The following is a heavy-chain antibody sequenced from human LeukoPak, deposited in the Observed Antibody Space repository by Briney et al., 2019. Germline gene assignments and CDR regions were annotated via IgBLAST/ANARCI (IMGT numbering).Heavy chain of an antibody. V-gene: IGHV3-48*01. Sequence: GGSLRLSCAASGFTFSSYSMNLVRQAPGKGLEWVSYISSSSSTIYYADSVKGRFTISRDNAKNSLYLQMNSLRAEDTAVYYCARGGSYYSFDYWGQGTLVTVSS. D-gene: IGHD1-26*01. CDR3: ARGGSYYSFDY. J-gene: IGHJ4*02. CDR1: GFTFSSYS. CDR2: ISSSSSTI.